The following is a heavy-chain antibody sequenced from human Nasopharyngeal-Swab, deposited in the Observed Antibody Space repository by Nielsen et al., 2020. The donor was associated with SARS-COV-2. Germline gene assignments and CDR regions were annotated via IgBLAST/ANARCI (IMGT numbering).Heavy chain of an antibody. CDR1: GGSISSYY. Sequence: SETLSLTCTVSGGSISSYYWSWIRQPPGKGLEWIGYIYYSGSTNYNPSLKSRVTISVGTSKNQFSLKLSSVTAADTAVYYCARGWRAVGGYNWFDPWGQGTLVTVSS. CDR3: ARGWRAVGGYNWFDP. D-gene: IGHD3-16*01. CDR2: IYYSGST. J-gene: IGHJ5*02. V-gene: IGHV4-59*01.